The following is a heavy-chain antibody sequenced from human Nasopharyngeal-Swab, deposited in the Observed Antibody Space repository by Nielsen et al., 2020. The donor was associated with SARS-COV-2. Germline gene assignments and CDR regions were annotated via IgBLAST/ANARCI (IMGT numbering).Heavy chain of an antibody. D-gene: IGHD2-2*01. CDR2: ISGSGGST. V-gene: IGHV3-23*01. Sequence: GGSLRLSCAASGFTFSSYAMSWVRQAPGKGLEWVSAISGSGGSTYYADSVKGRFTISRDNSENTLYLQMNSLRAEDTAVYYCAKDLSSTSPYIYYYYYGMDVWGQGTTVTVSS. J-gene: IGHJ6*02. CDR3: AKDLSSTSPYIYYYYYGMDV. CDR1: GFTFSSYA.